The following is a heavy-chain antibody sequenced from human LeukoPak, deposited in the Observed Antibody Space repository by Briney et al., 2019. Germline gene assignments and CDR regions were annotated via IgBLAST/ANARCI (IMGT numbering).Heavy chain of an antibody. CDR1: GFTFGDYA. Sequence: PGGSLRLSCTASGFTFGDYAMSWFRQAPGKGLEWVGFIRSKAYGGTTEYAASVKGRFTISRDDSKSIAYLQMNSLKTEDTAVYYCTPDYGDYVVHYWGQGTLVTVSS. CDR2: IRSKAYGGTT. CDR3: TPDYGDYVVHY. J-gene: IGHJ4*02. V-gene: IGHV3-49*03. D-gene: IGHD4-17*01.